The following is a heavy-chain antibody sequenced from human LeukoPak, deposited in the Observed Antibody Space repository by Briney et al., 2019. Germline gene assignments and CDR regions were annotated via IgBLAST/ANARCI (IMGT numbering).Heavy chain of an antibody. Sequence: SETLSLTCTVSGGSISSYYWSWIRQPPGKGLEWIGYIYYSGSTNYNPSLKSRVTVSVDTSKNQFSLKLNSVTAADTAVYYCARGGGWDFDYWGQGVLVIVSS. D-gene: IGHD6-19*01. CDR1: GGSISSYY. CDR2: IYYSGST. CDR3: ARGGGWDFDY. J-gene: IGHJ4*02. V-gene: IGHV4-59*08.